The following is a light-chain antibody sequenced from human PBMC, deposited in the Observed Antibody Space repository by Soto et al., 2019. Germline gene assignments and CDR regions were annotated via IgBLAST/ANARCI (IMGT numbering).Light chain of an antibody. CDR3: QHYNSYSEA. CDR2: ASS. Sequence: DIQLTQSPSSLSASVGDRVTMTCRASETISTFLNWYQHKPGKAPKLLISASSRLQSGVPSRFSGSGSGTDFTLTIDSLRPEDFATYYCQHYNSYSEAFGQGTKVDIK. CDR1: ETISTF. J-gene: IGKJ1*01. V-gene: IGKV1-39*01.